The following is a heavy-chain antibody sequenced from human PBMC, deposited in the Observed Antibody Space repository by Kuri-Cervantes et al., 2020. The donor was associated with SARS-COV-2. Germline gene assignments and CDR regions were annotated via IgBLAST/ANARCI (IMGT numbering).Heavy chain of an antibody. J-gene: IGHJ6*02. D-gene: IGHD6-19*01. CDR1: GYTFTSYD. CDR2: ISAYNGNT. Sequence: ASVKVSCKASGYTFTSYDINWVRQATGQGLEWMGWISAYNGNTNYAQKLQGRVTMTTDTSTSTAYMELRSLRSDDTAVYYCARDRGSSGWWGMDVWGQGTTVTVSS. V-gene: IGHV1-18*01. CDR3: ARDRGSSGWWGMDV.